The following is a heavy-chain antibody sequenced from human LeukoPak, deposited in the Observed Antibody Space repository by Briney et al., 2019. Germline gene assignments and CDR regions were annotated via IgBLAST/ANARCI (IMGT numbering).Heavy chain of an antibody. J-gene: IGHJ4*02. CDR3: AKDKGPNNWNDVWYFDY. CDR1: GFTFSSYG. Sequence: PGGSLRLSCAASGFTFSSYGMHWVRQAPGKGLEWVAFIRYDGSNKYYADSVKGRFTISRDNSKNTLYLQMNSLRAEDTAVYYCAKDKGPNNWNDVWYFDYWGQGTLATVSS. D-gene: IGHD1-20*01. CDR2: IRYDGSNK. V-gene: IGHV3-30*02.